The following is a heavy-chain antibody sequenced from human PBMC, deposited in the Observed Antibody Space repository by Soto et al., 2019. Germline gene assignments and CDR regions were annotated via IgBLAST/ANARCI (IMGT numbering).Heavy chain of an antibody. CDR1: GGSISDDY. J-gene: IGHJ6*02. CDR3: TRIYCTTTSCFINGMDV. CDR2: ISHSGDT. Sequence: SETLSLTCTVSGGSISDDYWSWIRQPPGKELEWIGTISHSGDTYYNPSLKSRVTISIDTAKNHLSLILSSVTAADTATYYCTRIYCTTTSCFINGMDVWGQGTTVTVSS. V-gene: IGHV4-38-2*02. D-gene: IGHD2-2*01.